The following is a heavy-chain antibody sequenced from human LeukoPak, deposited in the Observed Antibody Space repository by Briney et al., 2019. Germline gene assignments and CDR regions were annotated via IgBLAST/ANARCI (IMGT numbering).Heavy chain of an antibody. Sequence: GRSLRLSCAASGFTFDDYAMHWVRQAPGKGLEWVSGISWNSGSIGYADSVKGRFTISRDNAKNSLYLQMYSLRAEDTALYYCAKAGLSVIRSYYFDYWGQGTLVTVSS. D-gene: IGHD3-16*02. J-gene: IGHJ4*02. CDR2: ISWNSGSI. CDR3: AKAGLSVIRSYYFDY. CDR1: GFTFDDYA. V-gene: IGHV3-9*01.